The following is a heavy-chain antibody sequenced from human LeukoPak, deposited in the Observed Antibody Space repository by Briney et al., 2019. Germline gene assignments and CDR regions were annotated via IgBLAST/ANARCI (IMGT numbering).Heavy chain of an antibody. D-gene: IGHD2-15*01. CDR1: GYTFTSYY. CDR2: INPSGGST. J-gene: IGHJ4*02. V-gene: IGHV1-46*01. CDR3: ARQEVVVAAIDY. Sequence: ASVKVPCKASGYTFTSYYMHWVRQAPGQGLEWMGIINPSGGSTSYAQKFQGRVTMTRDTSTSTVYMELSSLRSEDTAVYYCARQEVVVAAIDYWGQGTLVTVSS.